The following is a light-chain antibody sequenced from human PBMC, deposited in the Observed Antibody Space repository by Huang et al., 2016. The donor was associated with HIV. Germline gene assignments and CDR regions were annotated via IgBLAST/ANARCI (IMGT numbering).Light chain of an antibody. CDR3: QHYGNWPPWT. Sequence: IVITQSPVTLSVSPGERATLSCGASQAIKTSLAWYPQRLGQPPRLLLYDSSARATGVPARFSGSGSGTNFTLTISSLQSEDFAVYYCQHYGNWPPWTFGPGTKVEMK. CDR2: DSS. J-gene: IGKJ1*01. V-gene: IGKV3-15*01. CDR1: QAIKTS.